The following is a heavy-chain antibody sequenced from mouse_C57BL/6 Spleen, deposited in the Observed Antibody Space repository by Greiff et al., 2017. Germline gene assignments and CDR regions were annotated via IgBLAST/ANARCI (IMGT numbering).Heavy chain of an antibody. J-gene: IGHJ1*03. CDR3: AGGSSYGYFDV. CDR1: GYAFSSYW. CDR2: IYPGDGDT. V-gene: IGHV1-80*01. D-gene: IGHD1-1*01. Sequence: VQLQQSGAELVKPGASVKISCKASGYAFSSYWMNWVKQRPGKGLEWIGQIYPGDGDTNYNGKFKGKATLTADKSSSTAYMQLSSLASEDSAVYFCAGGSSYGYFDVWGTGTTVTVSS.